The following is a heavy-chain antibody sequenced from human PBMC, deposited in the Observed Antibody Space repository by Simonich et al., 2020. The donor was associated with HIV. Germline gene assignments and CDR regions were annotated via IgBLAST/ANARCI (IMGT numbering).Heavy chain of an antibody. D-gene: IGHD6-6*01. Sequence: EVQLVESGGGLVQPGRSLRLSCAASGFTFDDYAMPWVRQAPGKGVEWVSGISWNSVSIGYADSVKGRFTISRDNAKNSLYLQMNSLRAEDMALYYCAKDRYSSSSGSFDYWGQGTLVTVSS. V-gene: IGHV3-9*03. CDR2: ISWNSVSI. J-gene: IGHJ4*02. CDR3: AKDRYSSSSGSFDY. CDR1: GFTFDDYA.